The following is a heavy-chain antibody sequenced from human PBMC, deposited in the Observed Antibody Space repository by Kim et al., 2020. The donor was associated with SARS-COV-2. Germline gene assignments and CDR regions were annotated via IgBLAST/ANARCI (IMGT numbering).Heavy chain of an antibody. CDR2: T. J-gene: IGHJ4*02. D-gene: IGHD1-26*01. V-gene: IGHV1-46*01. Sequence: TSYAQKFRGRVPVTRDTSTSTVYKELTTLTSDDTAVYYCTGEPIGTGSFDYWGQGTLVTVSS. CDR3: TGEPIGTGSFDY.